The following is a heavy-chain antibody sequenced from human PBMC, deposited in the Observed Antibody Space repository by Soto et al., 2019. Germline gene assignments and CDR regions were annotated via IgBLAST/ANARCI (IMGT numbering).Heavy chain of an antibody. CDR2: IYYSGST. J-gene: IGHJ5*02. D-gene: IGHD2-21*02. V-gene: IGHV4-30-4*01. CDR1: GGSISSGDYY. CDR3: ARAMVVTQNWFDP. Sequence: QVQLQESGPGLVKPTQTLSLTSTVSGGSISSGDYYWSWIREPPGKGLEWIGYIYYSGSTYYNPPLKSRVTISVDTSKNQFSLKLSSVTAADTAVYYCARAMVVTQNWFDPWGQGTLVTVSS.